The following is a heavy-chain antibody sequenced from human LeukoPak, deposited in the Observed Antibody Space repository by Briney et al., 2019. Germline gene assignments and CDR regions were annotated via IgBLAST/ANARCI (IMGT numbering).Heavy chain of an antibody. V-gene: IGHV3-7*01. D-gene: IGHD3-22*01. J-gene: IGHJ4*02. CDR2: IKQDGSEK. CDR1: GGSFSGYY. Sequence: ETLSLTCAVYGGSFSGYYWSWIRQPPGKGLEWVANIKQDGSEKYYVDSVKGRFTISRDNAKKSLYLQMDSLRAEDTAVYYCARDRIYFDSATVTDYWGQGTLVTVSS. CDR3: ARDRIYFDSATVTDY.